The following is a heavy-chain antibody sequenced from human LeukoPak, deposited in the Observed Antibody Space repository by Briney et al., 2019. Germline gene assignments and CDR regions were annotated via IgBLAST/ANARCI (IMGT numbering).Heavy chain of an antibody. Sequence: SETLSLTCTVSGGSISSSNYYWDWIRQPPGKGLEWLGSIYYSETTYDNPSLKSRVTMSIDTSKNQFSLKLSSVTAADSAVYYCARQRAYYYYYYIDVWGKGTTVTVS. J-gene: IGHJ6*03. CDR3: ARQRAYYYYYYIDV. CDR1: GGSISSSNYY. CDR2: IYYSETT. V-gene: IGHV4-39*01.